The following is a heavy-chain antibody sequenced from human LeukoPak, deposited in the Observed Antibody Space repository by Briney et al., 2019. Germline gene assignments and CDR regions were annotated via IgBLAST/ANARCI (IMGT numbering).Heavy chain of an antibody. CDR1: GYTFTSYA. CDR2: INTNTGNP. V-gene: IGHV7-4-1*02. J-gene: IGHJ4*02. CDR3: AGDSVDGYNSHFDY. Sequence: ASVKVSCKASGYTFTSYAMNWVRQAPGQGLEWMGWINTNTGNPTYAQGFTGRFVFSLDTSVSTAYLQISSLKAEDTAVYYCAGDSVDGYNSHFDYWGQGTLVTVSS. D-gene: IGHD5-24*01.